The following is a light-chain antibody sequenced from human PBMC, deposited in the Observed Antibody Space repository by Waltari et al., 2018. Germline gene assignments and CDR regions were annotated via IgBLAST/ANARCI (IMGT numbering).Light chain of an antibody. J-gene: IGLJ3*02. V-gene: IGLV2-14*03. Sequence: QSALTQPASVSGSPGPSITISCTGTSSNVGGYHYGIWYQKHPGKAPKRMIYDVSNRPSGVSNRFSGSKSGNTASLTISGLQAEDEADYYCGSYTSSSSNWVFGGGTKLTVL. CDR1: SSNVGGYHY. CDR3: GSYTSSSSNWV. CDR2: DVS.